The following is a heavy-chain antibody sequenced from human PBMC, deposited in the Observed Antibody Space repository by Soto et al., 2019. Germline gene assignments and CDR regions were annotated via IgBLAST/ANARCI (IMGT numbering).Heavy chain of an antibody. CDR1: GHTFTSYG. V-gene: IGHV1-18*01. J-gene: IGHJ4*02. CDR2: ISAYNGNT. CDR3: ARDDCSGGSCYYDY. Sequence: ASVKVSCKASGHTFTSYGISWVRQAPGQGLEWMGWISAYNGNTNYAQKLQGRVTMTTDTSTSTAYMEVRSLRSDDTAVYYCARDDCSGGSCYYDYWGQGTLVTVSS. D-gene: IGHD2-15*01.